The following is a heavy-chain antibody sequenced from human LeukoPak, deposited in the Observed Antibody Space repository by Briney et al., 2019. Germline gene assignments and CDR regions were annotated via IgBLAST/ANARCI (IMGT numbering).Heavy chain of an antibody. CDR2: TYYRSKWYN. CDR3: ARGGYCSSTSCSPIHYYYYYMDV. Sequence: SQTLSLTCAISGDSVSSNSAAWNWIRQSPSRGLEWLGRTYYRSKWYNDYAVSVKSRITINPDASENQFSLQLNSVTPEDTAVYYCARGGYCSSTSCSPIHYYYYYMDVWGKGTTVTISS. J-gene: IGHJ6*03. D-gene: IGHD2-2*01. V-gene: IGHV6-1*01. CDR1: GDSVSSNSAA.